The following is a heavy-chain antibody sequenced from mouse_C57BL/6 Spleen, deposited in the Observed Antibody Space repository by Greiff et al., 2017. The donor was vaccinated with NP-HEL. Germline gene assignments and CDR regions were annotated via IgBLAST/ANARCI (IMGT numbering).Heavy chain of an antibody. CDR1: GYTFTDYE. V-gene: IGHV1-15*01. Sequence: VKLQESGAELVRPGASVTLSCKASGYTFTDYEMHWVKQTPVHGLEWIGAIDPETGGTAYNQKFKGKAILTADKSSSTAYLELRSLTSEDSAVYYGTRKGFRAVRWGQGTLVTVSA. CDR3: TRKGFRAVR. CDR2: IDPETGGT. J-gene: IGHJ3*01.